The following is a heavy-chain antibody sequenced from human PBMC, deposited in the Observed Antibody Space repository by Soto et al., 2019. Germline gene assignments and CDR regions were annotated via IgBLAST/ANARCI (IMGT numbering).Heavy chain of an antibody. Sequence: EVQLVESGGGLVQLGGSLRLSCVASGFTFDYYWMHWVRHAPGEGPMWVSRLQTDGSHPAYADSVKGRFTISRDNAKNTLYLPMNNLRAEDTAVYYCARGGDPDYWGQGTLVTVSS. D-gene: IGHD2-21*02. CDR2: LQTDGSHP. J-gene: IGHJ4*02. V-gene: IGHV3-74*01. CDR1: GFTFDYYW. CDR3: ARGGDPDY.